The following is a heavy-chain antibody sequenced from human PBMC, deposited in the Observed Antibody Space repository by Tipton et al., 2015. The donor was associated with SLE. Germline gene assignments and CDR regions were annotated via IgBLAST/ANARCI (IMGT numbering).Heavy chain of an antibody. CDR1: GDSISSYY. CDR2: MYYSGSA. Sequence: TLSLTCTVSGDSISSYYWSWIRQPPGKGLEWIGYMYYSGSANYNPSLKSRVTISVDTSKNQFSLKLSSVTAADTAVYYCAREVEYSYGYFDYWGQGTLVTVSS. V-gene: IGHV4-4*08. CDR3: AREVEYSYGYFDY. J-gene: IGHJ4*02. D-gene: IGHD5-18*01.